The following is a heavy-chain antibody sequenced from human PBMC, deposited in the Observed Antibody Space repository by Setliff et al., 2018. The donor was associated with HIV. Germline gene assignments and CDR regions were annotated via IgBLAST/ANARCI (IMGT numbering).Heavy chain of an antibody. J-gene: IGHJ6*03. V-gene: IGHV3-7*04. D-gene: IGHD3-9*01. CDR3: ARGDQTGYYTTYYYYMDL. CDR2: IKQDGSEK. CDR1: GDSISHYY. Sequence: LTCSVSGDSISHYYWSWVRQAPGKGLEWVANIKQDGSEKYYVDSVKGRFTMSRDNAKNTLHLQMNSLRAEDTALYYCARGDQTGYYTTYYYYMDLWGKGTTVTVSS.